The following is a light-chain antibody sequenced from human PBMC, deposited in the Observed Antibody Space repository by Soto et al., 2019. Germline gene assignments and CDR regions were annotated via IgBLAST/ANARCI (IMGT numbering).Light chain of an antibody. Sequence: DIPKTQSPSTLSASVGDRVTITCRASQGINGWLAWYQQIPGKAPKLLIYDVSTLDSGVPSRFSGSASGTEFTLTLSRLESDVFATYYCQQYHRYSSFGQGTRVYI. V-gene: IGKV1-5*01. CDR1: QGINGW. CDR3: QQYHRYSS. CDR2: DVS. J-gene: IGKJ1*01.